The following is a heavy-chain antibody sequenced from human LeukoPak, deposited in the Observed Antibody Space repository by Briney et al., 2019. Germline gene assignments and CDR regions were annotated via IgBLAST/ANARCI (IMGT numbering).Heavy chain of an antibody. CDR1: GFTFSSFG. CDR2: IVNDGSQT. D-gene: IGHD3-10*01. J-gene: IGHJ4*02. Sequence: GGSLRLSCAASGFTFSSFGMHWVRQAPGKGLDWVAVIVNDGSQTSYADSVRGRFTISRDNSKNTLYLQMNSLRVEDTAVYYCARDFAYGSGSYYNYFDYWGQGTLVTVSS. V-gene: IGHV3-33*01. CDR3: ARDFAYGSGSYYNYFDY.